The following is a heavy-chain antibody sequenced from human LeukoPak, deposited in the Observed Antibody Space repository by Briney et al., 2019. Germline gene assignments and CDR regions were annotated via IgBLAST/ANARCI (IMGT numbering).Heavy chain of an antibody. V-gene: IGHV1-2*02. CDR3: ARGEVQCKDY. D-gene: IGHD1-1*01. CDR1: GYTFSDYY. J-gene: IGHJ4*02. CDR2: INPNSGGT. Sequence: GASVKVSCKASGYTFSDYYIHWVRQAPGQGLEWMGWINPNSGGTNSAQKFQGRVTMTRDTSIGTTYLELSSLRSEDTAVYYCARGEVQCKDYWGQGTLVTVSS.